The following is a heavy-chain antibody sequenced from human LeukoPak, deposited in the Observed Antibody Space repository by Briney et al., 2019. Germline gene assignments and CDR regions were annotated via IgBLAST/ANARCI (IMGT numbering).Heavy chain of an antibody. J-gene: IGHJ3*02. CDR2: IIPIFGTA. CDR1: GGTFSSYA. V-gene: IGHV1-69*13. D-gene: IGHD2-2*01. Sequence: SVKVSCTASGGTFSSYAISWVRQAPGQGLEWVGGIIPIFGTANYAQKFQGRVTITADESTSTAYMELSSLRSEDTAVYYCARGKVPAAIRAFDIWGQGTMVTVSS. CDR3: ARGKVPAAIRAFDI.